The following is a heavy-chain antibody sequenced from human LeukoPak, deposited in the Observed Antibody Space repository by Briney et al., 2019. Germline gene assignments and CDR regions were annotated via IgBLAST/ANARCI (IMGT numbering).Heavy chain of an antibody. CDR3: ARVGRFLGYYYFDY. Sequence: SETLSLTCSVSGGSISRGSYYWSWIRQPAGKGLEWIGRIYSRGGTNYNPSLKSRVTISVDTSKNQFSLKLNSVTAADTAMYYCARVGRFLGYYYFDYWGQGTLVTVSS. D-gene: IGHD3-3*01. V-gene: IGHV4-61*02. CDR2: IYSRGGT. CDR1: GGSISRGSYY. J-gene: IGHJ4*02.